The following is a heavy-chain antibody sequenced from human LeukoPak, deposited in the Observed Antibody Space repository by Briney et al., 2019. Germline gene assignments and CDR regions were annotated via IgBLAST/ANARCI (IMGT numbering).Heavy chain of an antibody. Sequence: SETLSLTCAVYGGSFSGYYWSWIRQPPGKGLEWIGEINHSGSTNYNPSLKSRVTISVDTSKNQFSLKLSSVTAADTAVYYCARRITMIVVVIFDYWGQGTLVTVSS. J-gene: IGHJ4*02. D-gene: IGHD3-22*01. CDR3: ARRITMIVVVIFDY. V-gene: IGHV4-34*01. CDR2: INHSGST. CDR1: GGSFSGYY.